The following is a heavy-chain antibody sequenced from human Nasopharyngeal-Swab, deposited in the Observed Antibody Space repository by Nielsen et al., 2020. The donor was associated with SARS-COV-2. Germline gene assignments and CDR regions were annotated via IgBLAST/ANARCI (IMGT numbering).Heavy chain of an antibody. D-gene: IGHD3-3*01. CDR3: ARDGLDYDFWSAYFMDV. J-gene: IGHJ6*02. V-gene: IGHV3-21*01. CDR2: ISSSSSYI. CDR1: GFTFNNYN. Sequence: GGSLRLSCVASGFTFNNYNFNWVRQAPGQGLEWVSSISSSSSYIYYADSVKGRFTISRDNAKNSLYLQMNSLRAEDTAMYYCARDGLDYDFWSAYFMDVWGQGTTVTVSS.